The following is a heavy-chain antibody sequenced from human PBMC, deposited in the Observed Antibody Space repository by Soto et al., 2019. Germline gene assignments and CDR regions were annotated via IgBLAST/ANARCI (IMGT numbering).Heavy chain of an antibody. Sequence: GESLKISCKGSGYSFTSYWIGWVRQMPGKGREWMGIISPGDSDTRYSPSFQGQVTISADKSISTAYLQWSSLKASDTAMYYCARQRGYYYDSSRLDYWGQGTLVTV. CDR2: ISPGDSDT. CDR3: ARQRGYYYDSSRLDY. CDR1: GYSFTSYW. J-gene: IGHJ4*02. V-gene: IGHV5-51*01. D-gene: IGHD3-22*01.